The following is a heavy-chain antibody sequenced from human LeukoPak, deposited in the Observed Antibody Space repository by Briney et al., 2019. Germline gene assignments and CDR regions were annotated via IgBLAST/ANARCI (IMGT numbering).Heavy chain of an antibody. CDR3: AKDRGWYGAGGGFDY. CDR2: ISSSSSYI. CDR1: GFTFSSYS. D-gene: IGHD6-19*01. Sequence: GGSLRLSCAASGFTFSSYSMNWVRQAPGKGLEWVSSISSSSSYIYYADSVKGRFTISRDNAKNSLYLQMNSLRAEDTAVYYCAKDRGWYGAGGGFDYWGQGTLVTVSS. J-gene: IGHJ4*02. V-gene: IGHV3-21*01.